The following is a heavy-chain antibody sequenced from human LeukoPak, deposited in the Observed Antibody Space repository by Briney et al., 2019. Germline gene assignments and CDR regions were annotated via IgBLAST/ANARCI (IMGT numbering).Heavy chain of an antibody. Sequence: PSETLSLTCAVYGGSFSGYYWSWIRQPPGKGLEWIGEINHSGSTNYNPSLKSRVTISVDTSKNQFSLKLSSVTAADTAVYYCASTYCGSDCHKIWFDPWGQGTVVTVSS. CDR3: ASTYCGSDCHKIWFDP. J-gene: IGHJ5*02. V-gene: IGHV4-34*01. CDR2: INHSGST. CDR1: GGSFSGYY. D-gene: IGHD2-21*02.